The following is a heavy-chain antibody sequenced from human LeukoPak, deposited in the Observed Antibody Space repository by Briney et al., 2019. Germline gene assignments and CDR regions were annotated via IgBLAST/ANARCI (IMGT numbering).Heavy chain of an antibody. J-gene: IGHJ6*03. CDR3: ARESGPPGMSYYYYFMDV. CDR2: IFHSGST. Sequence: SETLSLTCTVSGYSISNGYYWGWIQQPPGKKLEWIGSIFHSGSTYDNPSLKSRVTISVDTSKNQFSLKLSSVTAADTAVYYCARESGPPGMSYYYYFMDVWGKGITVTVSS. V-gene: IGHV4-38-2*02. CDR1: GYSISNGYY. D-gene: IGHD6-13*01.